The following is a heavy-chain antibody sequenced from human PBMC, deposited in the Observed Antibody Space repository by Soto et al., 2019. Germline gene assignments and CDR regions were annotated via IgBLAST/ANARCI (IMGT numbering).Heavy chain of an antibody. CDR2: VNHRGTT. J-gene: IGHJ4*02. CDR1: GGSFSVNY. V-gene: IGHV4-34*01. Sequence: SETLSLPCPFYGGSFSVNYWTWIRHSPEKGLKWIGEVNHRGTTYYNRSPKTRVTIPVHTPKNQFSLKIATVTTADTAVYYCARGIGYCSSIDCYSSRRSRFDSLGQGTLVTVSS. D-gene: IGHD2-2*01. CDR3: ARGIGYCSSIDCYSSRRSRFDS.